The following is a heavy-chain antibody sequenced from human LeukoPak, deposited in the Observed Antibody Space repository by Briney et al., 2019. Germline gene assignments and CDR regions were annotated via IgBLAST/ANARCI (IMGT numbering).Heavy chain of an antibody. CDR1: GFTFNAYG. Sequence: GGSLRLSCATSGFTFNAYGMHWVRQAPGKGLEWVAFIQYDGSNKYYADSVKGRFTISRDNAKKSLYLQMNSLRAEDTAVYYCARDQYYGSGTYYNSSKGYFDYWGQGTLVTVSS. D-gene: IGHD3-10*01. J-gene: IGHJ4*02. CDR3: ARDQYYGSGTYYNSSKGYFDY. V-gene: IGHV3-30*02. CDR2: IQYDGSNK.